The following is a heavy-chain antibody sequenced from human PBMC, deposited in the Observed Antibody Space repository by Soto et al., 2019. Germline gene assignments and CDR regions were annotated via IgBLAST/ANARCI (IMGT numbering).Heavy chain of an antibody. V-gene: IGHV1-18*01. J-gene: IGHJ4*02. CDR3: ARGSGSYSRLDY. CDR1: GYTFDSYG. CDR2: ISTYHFNT. Sequence: QVQLVQSGAEMKTPGASVKLSCKPSGYTFDSYGIAWVRQAPGQGLEWMGWISTYHFNTYYAQKFRGRVTMTTDTSASTVYMELRSLRSDDTAIYYCARGSGSYSRLDYWGQGTLVTVSS. D-gene: IGHD3-10*01.